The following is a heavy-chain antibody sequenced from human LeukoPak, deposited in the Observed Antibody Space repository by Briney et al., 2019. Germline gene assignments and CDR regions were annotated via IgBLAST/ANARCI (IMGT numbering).Heavy chain of an antibody. V-gene: IGHV3-74*01. J-gene: IGHJ4*02. CDR2: INKDGRTI. CDR3: ARVFLRGYDFWSGYSYYFDY. D-gene: IGHD3-3*01. Sequence: GGSQRLSCEASGFSFSSSWMHWVRQAPGKGLVWVSRINKDGRTINYADSVKGRFTISRDNAKNTLYLQMNSLRAEDTAVYYCARVFLRGYDFWSGYSYYFDYWGQGTLVTVSS. CDR1: GFSFSSSW.